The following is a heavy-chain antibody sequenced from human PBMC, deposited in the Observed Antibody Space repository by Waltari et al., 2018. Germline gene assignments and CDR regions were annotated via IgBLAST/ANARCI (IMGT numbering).Heavy chain of an antibody. CDR3: TTSSYCGTTTCYQYYGMDV. CDR2: CIPVVGTA. V-gene: IGHV1-69*01. Sequence: QVRLVQSGAEVKKPGSSVKVSCKAFGGSFSSYSINWVRQAPGQGLEWMGGCIPVVGTANYAQKFQDRLAITADESTSTAYMELSSLRSEDTAAYYCTTSSYCGTTTCYQYYGMDVWGQGTTVTVSS. J-gene: IGHJ6*02. CDR1: GGSFSSYS. D-gene: IGHD2-2*01.